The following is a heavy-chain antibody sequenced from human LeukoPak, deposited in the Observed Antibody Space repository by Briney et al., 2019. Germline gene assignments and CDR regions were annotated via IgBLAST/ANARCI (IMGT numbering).Heavy chain of an antibody. D-gene: IGHD6-19*01. J-gene: IGHJ4*02. Sequence: ASVKVSCKASGYTFTSYGISWVRQAPGQGLEWMGGIIPIFGTANYAQKFQGRVTITTDESTSTAYMELSSLRSEDTAVYYCAREVYSSGWYYFDYWGQGTLVTVSS. CDR2: IIPIFGTA. CDR1: GYTFTSYG. V-gene: IGHV1-69*05. CDR3: AREVYSSGWYYFDY.